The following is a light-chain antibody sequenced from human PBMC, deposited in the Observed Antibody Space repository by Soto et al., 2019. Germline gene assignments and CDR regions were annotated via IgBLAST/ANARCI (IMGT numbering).Light chain of an antibody. CDR2: GEY. CDR1: QSVSSSY. J-gene: IGKJ1*01. Sequence: IVLTQSPGTLSFSPGERATLSCSASQSVSSSYLAWYQQKPGQAHRLLIYGEYSRATGIQDRFSGSGSGTDFTLTIRRMEPEDFAVYYCKPCGSSLWTLGQGNKVDIK. V-gene: IGKV3-20*01. CDR3: KPCGSSLWT.